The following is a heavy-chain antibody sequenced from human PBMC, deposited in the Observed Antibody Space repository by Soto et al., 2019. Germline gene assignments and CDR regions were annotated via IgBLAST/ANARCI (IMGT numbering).Heavy chain of an antibody. V-gene: IGHV4-34*01. J-gene: IGHJ6*03. CDR1: GGSFRGYH. CDR3: ARWVTMVRGLTANYYYYYMDV. D-gene: IGHD3-10*01. Sequence: QVQLQQWGAGLLKPSETLSLTCAVYGGSFRGYHWSWIRQPPGKGLEWIGEINHSGSTNYHPSLKSRDNISLDTSKNQFSLKLSSVTAADTAVYYCARWVTMVRGLTANYYYYYMDVWGKGTTVTVSS. CDR2: INHSGST.